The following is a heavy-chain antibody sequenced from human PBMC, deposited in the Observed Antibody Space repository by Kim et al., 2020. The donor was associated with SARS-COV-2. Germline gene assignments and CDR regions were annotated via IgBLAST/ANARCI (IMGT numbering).Heavy chain of an antibody. D-gene: IGHD2-8*02. Sequence: KGRFTISRDNAKNSRYLKVNSLGAEDTALYYCAKIRWDFTDYGMDVWGQGTTVTVSS. V-gene: IGHV3-9*01. CDR3: AKIRWDFTDYGMDV. J-gene: IGHJ6*02.